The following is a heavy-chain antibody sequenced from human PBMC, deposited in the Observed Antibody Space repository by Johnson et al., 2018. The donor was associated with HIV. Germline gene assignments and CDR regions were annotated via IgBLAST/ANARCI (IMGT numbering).Heavy chain of an antibody. CDR1: GFTVSSNY. J-gene: IGHJ3*02. CDR2: ISSNGGST. D-gene: IGHD2-21*02. Sequence: VQLVESGGGLVQPGGSLRLSCAASGFTVSSNYMSWVRQPPGKGLEYVSAISSNGGSTYYANSVKGRFTISRDNSKNTLYLQMGSLRAEDMAVYYCSLYCNGGDCSHAFDIWGQGTMVTVSS. CDR3: SLYCNGGDCSHAFDI. V-gene: IGHV3-64*01.